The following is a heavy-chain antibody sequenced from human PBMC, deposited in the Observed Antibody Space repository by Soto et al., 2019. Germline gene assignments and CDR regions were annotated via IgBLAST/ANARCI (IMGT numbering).Heavy chain of an antibody. CDR3: VKGGASYTSCWYAN. V-gene: IGHV3-23*01. D-gene: IGHD6-13*01. J-gene: IGHJ4*02. Sequence: ESGGNLVQPGGSLTLSCAASGFTFSNYAMHWVRQAPGKGLEWVSTIKDSGDSTYYLDSVRGRFTISRDNSKNTLYLQMTSLTAEDTALYHCVKGGASYTSCWYANWGQGILVTVSS. CDR1: GFTFSNYA. CDR2: IKDSGDST.